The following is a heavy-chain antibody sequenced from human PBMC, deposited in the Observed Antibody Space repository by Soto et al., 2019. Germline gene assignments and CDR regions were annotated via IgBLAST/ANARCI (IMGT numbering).Heavy chain of an antibody. CDR2: INPNSGGT. CDR1: GYTFTGYY. J-gene: IGHJ4*02. CDR3: ARGRRGYSYVYYFDY. V-gene: IGHV1-2*04. D-gene: IGHD5-18*01. Sequence: GASVKVSCKASGYTFTGYYMHWVRQAPGQGLEWMGWINPNSGGTNYAQKFQGWVTMTRDTSISTAYTELSRLRSDDTAVYYCARGRRGYSYVYYFDYWGQGTLVTVSS.